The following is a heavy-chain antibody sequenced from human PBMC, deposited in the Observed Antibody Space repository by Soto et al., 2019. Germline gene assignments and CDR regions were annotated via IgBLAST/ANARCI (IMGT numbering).Heavy chain of an antibody. D-gene: IGHD2-2*02. Sequence: SETLSLTCTVSGGPISSGDYYWSWIRQPPGKGLEWIGYIYYSGSTYYNPSLKSRVTISVDTSKNQFSLKLSSVTAADTAVYYCAKGDNLGPYTGYAFDPWGQGTLVTVSS. V-gene: IGHV4-30-4*01. CDR3: AKGDNLGPYTGYAFDP. CDR1: GGPISSGDYY. J-gene: IGHJ5*02. CDR2: IYYSGST.